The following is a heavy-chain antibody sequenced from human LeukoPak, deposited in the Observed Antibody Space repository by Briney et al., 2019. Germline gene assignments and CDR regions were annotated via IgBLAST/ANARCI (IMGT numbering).Heavy chain of an antibody. CDR2: ITPSSTYI. J-gene: IGHJ4*02. V-gene: IGHV3-21*01. CDR3: ARNLNSPIAVAGSDY. D-gene: IGHD6-19*01. CDR1: GFTFSNSD. Sequence: PGGSLRLSCAASGFTFSNSDMEWVRHAPGKGLEGVSSITPSSTYIYYAESMRGRFTVSRDNAKNSLYLQMNSLTAEDTAVYYCARNLNSPIAVAGSDYWGQGTLVTVSS.